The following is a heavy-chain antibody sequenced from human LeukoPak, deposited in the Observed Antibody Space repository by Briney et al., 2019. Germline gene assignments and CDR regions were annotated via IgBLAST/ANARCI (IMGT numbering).Heavy chain of an antibody. CDR3: ATLLGGDGMDV. J-gene: IGHJ6*02. CDR2: IWYDGSNK. D-gene: IGHD3-16*01. Sequence: GGSLRLSCVASGPTFRSYGMHWVRQAPGKGLEWVAVIWYDGSNKYYADSVKGRFTIPRDNSKNTLYLQMNSLRVEDTAVYYCATLLGGDGMDVWGQGTTVIVPS. CDR1: GPTFRSYG. V-gene: IGHV3-33*01.